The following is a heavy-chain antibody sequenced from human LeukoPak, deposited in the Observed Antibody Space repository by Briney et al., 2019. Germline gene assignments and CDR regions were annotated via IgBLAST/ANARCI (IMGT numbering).Heavy chain of an antibody. V-gene: IGHV4-39*07. CDR3: ARDYREVAANWFDP. Sequence: PSETLSLTCTVSGGSISSSSYYWGWIRQPPGKELEWIGSIYYSGSTYYNPSLKSRVTISVDTSKNQFSLKLSSVTAADTTVYYCARDYREVAANWFDPWGQGTLVTVSS. CDR1: GGSISSSSYY. J-gene: IGHJ5*02. D-gene: IGHD2-15*01. CDR2: IYYSGST.